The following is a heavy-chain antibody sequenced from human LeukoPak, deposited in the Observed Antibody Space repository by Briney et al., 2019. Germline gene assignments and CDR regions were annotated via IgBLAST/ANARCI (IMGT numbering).Heavy chain of an antibody. D-gene: IGHD1-26*01. V-gene: IGHV4-34*01. CDR1: GGSFSGYY. J-gene: IGHJ5*02. CDR2: INHSGST. CDR3: ARGRGWWELLKSWFDP. Sequence: PSETLSLTCAVYGGSFSGYYWSWIRQPPGKGLEWIGEINHSGSTNYNPSLKSRVTISVDTSMNQFSLKLSSVTAADTAVYYCARGRGWWELLKSWFDPWGQGTLVTVSS.